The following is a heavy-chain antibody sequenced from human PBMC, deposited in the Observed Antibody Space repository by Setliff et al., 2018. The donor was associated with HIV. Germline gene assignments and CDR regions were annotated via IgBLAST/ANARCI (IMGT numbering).Heavy chain of an antibody. CDR2: IIPVRGLA. Sequence: ASVKVSCKASGGTFNTHAFSWVRQAPGQGLEWMGWIIPVRGLANYARNFQGSVTITADTSTNTAYLEVVSLRFEDTAIYYCARHYFDSNSYYRPPFDSWGQGTPVTVSS. CDR1: GGTFNTHA. CDR3: ARHYFDSNSYYRPPFDS. V-gene: IGHV1-69*10. D-gene: IGHD3-22*01. J-gene: IGHJ5*01.